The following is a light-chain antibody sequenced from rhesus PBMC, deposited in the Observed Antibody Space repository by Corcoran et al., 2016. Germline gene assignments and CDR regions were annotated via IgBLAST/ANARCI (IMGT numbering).Light chain of an antibody. CDR2: DAS. J-gene: IGKJ4*01. Sequence: EIVLTQSPATLSLSPGERATLSCRASQSVSNTLAWYQQKPEQAPRLLIYDASNRATGVPDRFSGSGSGTDFTLTIRSLEPEDFAVYYCQQYSDWPLTLGGGTKVEIK. CDR1: QSVSNT. CDR3: QQYSDWPLT. V-gene: IGKV3-42*03.